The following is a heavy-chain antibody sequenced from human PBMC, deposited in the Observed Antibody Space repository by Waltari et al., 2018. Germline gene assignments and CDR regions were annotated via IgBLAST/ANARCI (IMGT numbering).Heavy chain of an antibody. V-gene: IGHV1-46*01. J-gene: IGHJ6*02. CDR1: EYTFTSSY. Sequence: QVQLVQSGAEVKKPGASVKISCKTSEYTFTSSYVHWVRQAPGQGLEWMGRINPSGGSKSYAQKVQGRVTMTRDTSTSTVYMELSSLRSEDTAVYYCASDTGALWMDVWGQGTTVTVSS. CDR3: ASDTGALWMDV. CDR2: INPSGGSK. D-gene: IGHD2-21*01.